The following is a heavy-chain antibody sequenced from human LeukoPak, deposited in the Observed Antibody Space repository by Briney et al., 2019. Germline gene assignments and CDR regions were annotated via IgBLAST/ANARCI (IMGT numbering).Heavy chain of an antibody. Sequence: GASVKVSCKASGYTFTGYYMHWVRQAPGQGLEWMGRINPNNGGTNYAQKLQGRVTMTTDTSTSTAYMELRSLRSDDTAVYYCARDRSPYYYDSSGYLDYWGQGTLVTVSS. CDR2: INPNNGGT. J-gene: IGHJ4*02. V-gene: IGHV1-2*06. D-gene: IGHD3-22*01. CDR1: GYTFTGYY. CDR3: ARDRSPYYYDSSGYLDY.